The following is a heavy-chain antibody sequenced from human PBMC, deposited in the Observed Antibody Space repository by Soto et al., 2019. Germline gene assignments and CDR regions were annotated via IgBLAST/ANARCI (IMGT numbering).Heavy chain of an antibody. CDR2: TYYRSKRYN. CDR1: GDSVSSNSAA. D-gene: IGHD1-26*01. V-gene: IGHV6-1*01. Sequence: SQTLSLPCAISGDSVSSNSAAWNWIRQSPSRGLEWLGRTYYRSKRYNEYAVSVKSQITIKPDTSKNQFSLQLNSVIPEDTAVYYCAGMQDGALDYWGQGTLVTVSS. J-gene: IGHJ4*02. CDR3: AGMQDGALDY.